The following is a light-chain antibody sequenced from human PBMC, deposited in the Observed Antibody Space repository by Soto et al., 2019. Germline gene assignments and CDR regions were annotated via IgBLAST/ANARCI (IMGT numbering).Light chain of an antibody. CDR1: QSVSSNY. CDR2: GAS. J-gene: IGKJ1*01. Sequence: EFVLTQSPGTLSLSPGERATLSWRASQSVSSNYLAWYQQKPGQAPRLLIYGASSRATGIPDRFSGSGSGTDFTLTISRLAPEDFAVYYCQQYGSSPETFGQGTKVDIK. CDR3: QQYGSSPET. V-gene: IGKV3-20*01.